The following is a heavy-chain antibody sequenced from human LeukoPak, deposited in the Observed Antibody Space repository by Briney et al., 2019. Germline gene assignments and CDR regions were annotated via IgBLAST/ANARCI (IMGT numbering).Heavy chain of an antibody. CDR1: GYSFTSYW. CDR3: ARLTKKANWGVYFDY. J-gene: IGHJ4*02. CDR2: IYPGDSDT. V-gene: IGHV5-51*01. Sequence: GESLKISCKGSGYSFTSYWIGWVRQMPGKGLEWMGIIYPGDSDTRYSPSFQGQVTISADKSISTAYLQWSSLKASDTAMYYCARLTKKANWGVYFDYWGQGTLVTVSS. D-gene: IGHD7-27*01.